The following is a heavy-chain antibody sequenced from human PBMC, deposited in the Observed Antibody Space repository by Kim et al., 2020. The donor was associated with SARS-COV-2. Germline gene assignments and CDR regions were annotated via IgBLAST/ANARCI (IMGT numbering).Heavy chain of an antibody. CDR3: TTDPSWGELLPIWFDP. J-gene: IGHJ5*02. V-gene: IGHV3-15*01. D-gene: IGHD1-26*01. Sequence: PVKGRFTISRDDSKNTLDLQMNSLKTEDTAVYYCTTDPSWGELLPIWFDPWGQGTLVTVSS.